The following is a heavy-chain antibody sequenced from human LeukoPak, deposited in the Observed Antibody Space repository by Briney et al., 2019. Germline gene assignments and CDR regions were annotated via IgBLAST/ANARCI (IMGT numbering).Heavy chain of an antibody. J-gene: IGHJ4*02. CDR2: ISGSGGST. Sequence: PGGSLRLSCAASGFTFSSYAMSWVRQAPGKGLEWVSAISGSGGSTYYADSVKGRFTISRDNSKNTLYLQMNSLRAEDTAVYYCAARTPRQYCSSSSCYFAYWGQGTLVTVSS. CDR1: GFTFSSYA. V-gene: IGHV3-23*01. CDR3: AARTPRQYCSSSSCYFAY. D-gene: IGHD2-2*01.